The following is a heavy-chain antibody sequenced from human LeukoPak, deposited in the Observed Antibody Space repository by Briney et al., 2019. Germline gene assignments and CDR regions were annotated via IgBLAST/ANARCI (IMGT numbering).Heavy chain of an antibody. CDR3: ARTVSVDSSGWYSQSPQLRRWFDP. Sequence: PGRSLRLSCAASGFTFDDYAMHWVRQAPGKGLEWVSGISWNSGSIGYADSVKGRFTISRDNAKNSLYLQMNSLRAEDTAVYYCARTVSVDSSGWYSQSPQLRRWFDPWGQGTLVTVSS. D-gene: IGHD6-19*01. CDR2: ISWNSGSI. CDR1: GFTFDDYA. V-gene: IGHV3-9*01. J-gene: IGHJ5*02.